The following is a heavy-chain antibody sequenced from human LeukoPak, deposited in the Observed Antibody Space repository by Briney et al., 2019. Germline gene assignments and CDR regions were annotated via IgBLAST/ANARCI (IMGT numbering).Heavy chain of an antibody. J-gene: IGHJ4*02. Sequence: GGSLRLSCAASGFTFSSYGMHWVRQAPGKGLEWVAFIRYDGSNKYYADSVKGRFTISRDNSKNTLYLQMNSLRAEDTAVYYCAKAFIAAAGTPTYFDYWGQGTLVTVSS. D-gene: IGHD6-13*01. CDR3: AKAFIAAAGTPTYFDY. V-gene: IGHV3-30*02. CDR1: GFTFSSYG. CDR2: IRYDGSNK.